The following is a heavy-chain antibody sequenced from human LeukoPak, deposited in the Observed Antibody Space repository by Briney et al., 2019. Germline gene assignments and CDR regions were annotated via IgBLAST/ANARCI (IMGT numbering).Heavy chain of an antibody. Sequence: ASVKVSCKASGYTFTSYDINWVRQATGQGLEWMGWMNPNSGNTGYAQKFQGRVTITRNTSISTAYMELSSLRSEDTAVYYCARGPSKGLVRGNWFDPWGQGTLVTVSS. CDR1: GYTFTSYD. J-gene: IGHJ5*02. CDR3: ARGPSKGLVRGNWFDP. V-gene: IGHV1-8*03. CDR2: MNPNSGNT. D-gene: IGHD6-19*01.